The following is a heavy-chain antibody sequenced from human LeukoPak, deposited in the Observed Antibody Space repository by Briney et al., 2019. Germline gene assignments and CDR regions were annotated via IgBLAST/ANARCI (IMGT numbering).Heavy chain of an antibody. D-gene: IGHD6-19*01. J-gene: IGHJ4*02. CDR2: INHSGST. CDR3: AGVPIAVAGPYYFDY. CDR1: GGSFSGYY. Sequence: SGTLSLTCAVYGGSFSGYYWSWIRQPPGKGLEWIGEINHSGSTNYNPSLKSRVTISVDTSKNQFSLKLSSVTAADTAVYYCAGVPIAVAGPYYFDYWGQGTLVTVSS. V-gene: IGHV4-34*01.